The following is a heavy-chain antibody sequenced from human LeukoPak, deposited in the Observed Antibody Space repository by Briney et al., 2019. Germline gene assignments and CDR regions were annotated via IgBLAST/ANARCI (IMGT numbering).Heavy chain of an antibody. V-gene: IGHV5-51*01. Sequence: GESLKISCKGSGYSFTSYWIGWVRQMPGKGLEWMGIIYPGDSDTRYSPSFQGQITISADKSISTAYLQWSSLKASDTAMYYCARHEHYYDSSGYYVDYWGQGTLVTVSS. CDR2: IYPGDSDT. J-gene: IGHJ4*02. CDR1: GYSFTSYW. CDR3: ARHEHYYDSSGYYVDY. D-gene: IGHD3-22*01.